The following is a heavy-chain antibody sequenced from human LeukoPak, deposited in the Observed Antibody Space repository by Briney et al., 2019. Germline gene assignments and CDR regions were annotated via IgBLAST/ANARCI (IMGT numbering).Heavy chain of an antibody. CDR2: FDPEDGER. D-gene: IGHD3-9*01. CDR3: ARETDSLTLGVDY. J-gene: IGHJ4*02. CDR1: GYTLTKLS. V-gene: IGHV1-24*01. Sequence: RVASVKVSCKVSGYTLTKLSMHWVRQTPGKGLEWMGGFDPEDGERHYAQNFQGRVTMTEDTSTDTAYMELSSLRSEDTAVYYCARETDSLTLGVDYWGQGTLVTVSS.